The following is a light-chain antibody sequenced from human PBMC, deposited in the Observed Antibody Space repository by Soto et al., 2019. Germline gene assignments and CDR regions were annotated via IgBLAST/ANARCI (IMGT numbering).Light chain of an antibody. J-gene: IGKJ3*01. CDR2: AAS. V-gene: IGKV1-27*01. CDR3: QKYSSVPV. Sequence: DIQMTQSPTSLSASVGDRVTITCRASQDIRNFVAWYQQKPGKAPKILIYAASTVQSGVPSRFSGSGSGTDFTLTINSLQPEDVATYSCQKYSSVPVFGPGTKVEIK. CDR1: QDIRNF.